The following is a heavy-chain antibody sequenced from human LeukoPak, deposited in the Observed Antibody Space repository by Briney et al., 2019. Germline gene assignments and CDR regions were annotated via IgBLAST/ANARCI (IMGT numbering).Heavy chain of an antibody. CDR2: MNGEGTTI. Sequence: GGSLRLSCATSGLTFRTTWMHCGRQALGKGLMWVSRMNGEGTTIDYADSVKGRFTISRDYAKNTLFLQMNNLRTEDTALYFCATARNFRFEYWGQGSLVIVSA. D-gene: IGHD1-7*01. J-gene: IGHJ4*02. V-gene: IGHV3-74*01. CDR1: GLTFRTTW. CDR3: ATARNFRFEY.